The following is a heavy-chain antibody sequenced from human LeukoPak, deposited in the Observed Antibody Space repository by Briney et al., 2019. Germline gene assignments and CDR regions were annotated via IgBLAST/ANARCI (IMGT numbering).Heavy chain of an antibody. Sequence: SETLSLTCTVSGGSINSYSWNWIRQPAGRGLEWIWRFYTSENTNYNPSLKSRVTMSVDTTKNQFSLKLSSVTAADTVVYYCGRGIFDYMDVWGKGTTVIVSS. CDR1: GGSINSYS. CDR2: FYTSENT. CDR3: GRGIFDYMDV. V-gene: IGHV4-4*07. J-gene: IGHJ6*03. D-gene: IGHD3-3*01.